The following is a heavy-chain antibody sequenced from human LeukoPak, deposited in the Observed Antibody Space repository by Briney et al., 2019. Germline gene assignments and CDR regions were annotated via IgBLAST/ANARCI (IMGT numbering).Heavy chain of an antibody. CDR2: IYYSGST. J-gene: IGHJ4*02. CDR3: ARASDWLYIDY. D-gene: IGHD3-9*01. V-gene: IGHV4-39*07. Sequence: MASETLSLTCTVSGGSISSSSYYWGWIRQPPGKGLEWIGSIYYSGSTYYNPSLKSRVTISVDTSKDQFSLKLSSVTAADTAVYYCARASDWLYIDYWGQGTLVTVSS. CDR1: GGSISSSSYY.